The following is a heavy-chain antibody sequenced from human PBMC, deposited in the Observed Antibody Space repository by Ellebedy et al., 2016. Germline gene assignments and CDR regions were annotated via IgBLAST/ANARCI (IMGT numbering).Heavy chain of an antibody. D-gene: IGHD6-19*01. CDR2: INPSGGST. CDR1: RYTFTSYY. V-gene: IGHV1-46*01. Sequence: ASVKVSXKASRYTFTSYYMHWVRQAPGQGLEWMGIINPSGGSTSYAQKFQGRVTMTRDTSISTAYMELSRLRSDDTAVYYCARNGWNYWGQGTLVTVSS. CDR3: ARNGWNY. J-gene: IGHJ4*02.